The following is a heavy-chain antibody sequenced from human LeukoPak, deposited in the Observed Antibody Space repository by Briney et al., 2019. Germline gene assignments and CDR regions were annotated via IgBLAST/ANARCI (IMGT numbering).Heavy chain of an antibody. CDR3: ARTLTSITIFGVAQWEYAFDI. CDR2: ISSSSSTI. J-gene: IGHJ3*02. Sequence: QTGGSLRLSCAASGFTFSSYSMNWVRQAPGKGLEWVSYISSSSSTIYYADSVKGRFTISRDNAKNSLYLQMNSLRAEDTAVYYCARTLTSITIFGVAQWEYAFDIWGQGTMVTVSS. V-gene: IGHV3-48*01. D-gene: IGHD3-3*01. CDR1: GFTFSSYS.